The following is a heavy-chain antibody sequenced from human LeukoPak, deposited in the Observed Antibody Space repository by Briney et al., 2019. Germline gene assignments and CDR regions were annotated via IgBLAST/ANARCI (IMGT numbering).Heavy chain of an antibody. CDR2: INAGNGNT. D-gene: IGHD1-26*01. V-gene: IGHV1-3*01. Sequence: ASVKVSCKASGYTFTSYAMHWVRQAPGQRLEWMGWINAGNGNTKYSQKFQGRVTITRDTSASTAYMELSSLRSEDTAVYYCARDQWELYYYYYYGMDVWGQGTTVTVSS. CDR1: GYTFTSYA. CDR3: ARDQWELYYYYYYGMDV. J-gene: IGHJ6*02.